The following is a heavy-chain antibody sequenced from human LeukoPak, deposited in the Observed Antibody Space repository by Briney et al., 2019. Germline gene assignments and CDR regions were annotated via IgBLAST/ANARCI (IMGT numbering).Heavy chain of an antibody. J-gene: IGHJ4*02. Sequence: GGSLRLSCAASGFTFSSYEMNWVRQAPGKGLEWVAFIRYDGSNKYYADSVKGRFTISRDNSKNTLYLQMNSLRAEDTAVYYCAKSGRHDFWSGYLSFDYWGQGTLVTVSS. CDR2: IRYDGSNK. D-gene: IGHD3-3*01. CDR3: AKSGRHDFWSGYLSFDY. V-gene: IGHV3-30*02. CDR1: GFTFSSYE.